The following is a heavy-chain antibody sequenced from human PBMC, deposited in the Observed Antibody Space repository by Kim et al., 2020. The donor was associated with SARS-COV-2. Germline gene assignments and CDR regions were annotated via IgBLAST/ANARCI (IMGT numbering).Heavy chain of an antibody. J-gene: IGHJ3*02. CDR2: RYT. Sequence: RYTYYAVSVEGRFTNSRDNAKTSLYLQMNSLRAEDTAVYYCARGDDDFDIWGQGTMVTVSS. CDR3: ARGDDDFDI. V-gene: IGHV3-21*01.